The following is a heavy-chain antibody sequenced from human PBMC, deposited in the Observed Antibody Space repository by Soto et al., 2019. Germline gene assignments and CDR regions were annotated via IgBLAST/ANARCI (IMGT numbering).Heavy chain of an antibody. V-gene: IGHV3-23*01. D-gene: IGHD1-1*01. CDR3: AQSLNINWKNWFDP. Sequence: EEQLLESGGGLVQPGESLRLSCAASGFTFSSSAMNWVRQTPGKGLGWVSRISDSGDRTHYADSVRGRFSSSRDNSKNTLYMQKYTLKAEDTAVYYCAQSLNINWKNWFDPWGQGTLVTVSS. J-gene: IGHJ5*02. CDR1: GFTFSSSA. CDR2: ISDSGDRT.